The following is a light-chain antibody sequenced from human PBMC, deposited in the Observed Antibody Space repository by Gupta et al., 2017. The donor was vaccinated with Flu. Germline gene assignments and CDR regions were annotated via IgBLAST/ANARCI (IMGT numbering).Light chain of an antibody. CDR3: QQYNSYPYT. CDR1: QSISSW. J-gene: IGKJ2*01. CDR2: KAS. Sequence: GDSVTITCRASQSISSWLAWYQQKPGKAPKLLIYKASSLESGVPSRFSGSGSGTEFTLTISSLQPDDFATYYCQQYNSYPYTFGQGTKLEIK. V-gene: IGKV1-5*03.